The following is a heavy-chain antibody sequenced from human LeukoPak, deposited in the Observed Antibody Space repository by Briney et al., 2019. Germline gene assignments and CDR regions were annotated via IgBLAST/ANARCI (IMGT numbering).Heavy chain of an antibody. CDR2: ISGSGGST. D-gene: IGHD3-22*01. Sequence: GGSLRLSCAASGFTFSSYAMSWVRQAPGKGLEWVSAISGSGGSTYYANSVKGRFTISRDNSKNTLYLRMNSLRAEDTAVNYCAKDREYYYETSDYWGQGTLVTVSS. V-gene: IGHV3-23*01. CDR3: AKDREYYYETSDY. J-gene: IGHJ4*02. CDR1: GFTFSSYA.